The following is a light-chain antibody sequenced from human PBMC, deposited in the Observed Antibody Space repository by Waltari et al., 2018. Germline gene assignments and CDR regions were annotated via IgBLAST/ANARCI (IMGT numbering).Light chain of an antibody. CDR2: GAS. CDR1: QSVSSN. J-gene: IGKJ2*01. CDR3: QQYNNWPRT. V-gene: IGKV3-15*01. Sequence: EIVMTQSPATLSVSPGERATLSCGASQSVSSNLAWYQQKPGQAPRLLIYGASTRATGIPARFSGSGSWTEFTLTISSLQSEDFAVYYCQQYNNWPRTFGQGTKLGIK.